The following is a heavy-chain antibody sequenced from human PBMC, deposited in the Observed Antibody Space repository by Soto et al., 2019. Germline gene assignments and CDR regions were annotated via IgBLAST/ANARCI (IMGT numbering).Heavy chain of an antibody. CDR2: MNPNSGNT. CDR1: GYTFTSYD. Sequence: QVQLVQSGAEVKKPGASVKVSCKASGYTFTSYDINWVRQATGQGLEWMGWMNPNSGNTGYAQKFQGRVTMTRNTSIITAYMELSSLRSEDTAVYYCARVLKGYCTNGVCEGGLDPWGQGTLVTVSS. CDR3: ARVLKGYCTNGVCEGGLDP. V-gene: IGHV1-8*01. D-gene: IGHD2-8*01. J-gene: IGHJ5*02.